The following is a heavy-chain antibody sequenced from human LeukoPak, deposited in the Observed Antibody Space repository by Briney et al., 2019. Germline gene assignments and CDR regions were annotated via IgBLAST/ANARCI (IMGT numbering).Heavy chain of an antibody. CDR1: GFTFSSYG. J-gene: IGHJ6*03. V-gene: IGHV3-30*02. Sequence: PGGSLRLSCAASGFTFSSYGMHWVRQAPGKGLEWVAFIRYDGSNKYYADSVKGRFTISRDNSKNTLYLQMNSLRAEDTAVYYCAKDGYSSSPLYYYMDVWGKGTTVTVSS. D-gene: IGHD6-6*01. CDR2: IRYDGSNK. CDR3: AKDGYSSSPLYYYMDV.